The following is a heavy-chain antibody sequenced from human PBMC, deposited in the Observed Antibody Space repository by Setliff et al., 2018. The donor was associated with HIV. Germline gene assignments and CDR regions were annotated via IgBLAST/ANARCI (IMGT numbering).Heavy chain of an antibody. Sequence: PSETLSLTCTISGGSFGVYRWSWIRQSAGRGLEWIGRIYSSGSTNYNPSLKSRVTISINTSKNQFSLKLSSVTAADTAVYYCARRTSSRGVVAPGAFDIWGQGTMVTVSS. CDR1: GGSFGVYR. CDR3: ARRTSSRGVVAPGAFDI. V-gene: IGHV4-4*07. CDR2: IYSSGST. J-gene: IGHJ3*02. D-gene: IGHD3-10*01.